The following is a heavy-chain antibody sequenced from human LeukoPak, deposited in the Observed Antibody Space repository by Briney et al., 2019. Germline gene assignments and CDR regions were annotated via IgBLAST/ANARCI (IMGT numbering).Heavy chain of an antibody. J-gene: IGHJ6*03. CDR2: ISGSGGST. CDR1: GFTFSSYA. Sequence: GGSLRLSCAASGFTFSSYAMSWVRQAPGKGLEWVSAISGSGGSTYYADSVKGRFTISRDNSKNTLYLQMNSLRAEDTAVYYCAKGGLSTETTGYYYYYYMDVWGKGTTVTVSS. V-gene: IGHV3-23*01. CDR3: AKGGLSTETTGYYYYYYMDV. D-gene: IGHD2/OR15-2a*01.